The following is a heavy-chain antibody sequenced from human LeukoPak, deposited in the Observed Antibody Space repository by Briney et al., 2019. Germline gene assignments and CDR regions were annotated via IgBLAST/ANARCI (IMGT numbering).Heavy chain of an antibody. Sequence: SETLSLTCTVSGGSISSYYWSWIRQPPGKGLEWIGYIYYSGTTNYNPSLKSRVTISVDTSKNQFSLKLSSVTAADTAVYYCASLGVQQLVHPFGYWGQGTLVTVSS. D-gene: IGHD6-13*01. V-gene: IGHV4-59*12. CDR3: ASLGVQQLVHPFGY. CDR2: IYYSGTT. CDR1: GGSISSYY. J-gene: IGHJ4*02.